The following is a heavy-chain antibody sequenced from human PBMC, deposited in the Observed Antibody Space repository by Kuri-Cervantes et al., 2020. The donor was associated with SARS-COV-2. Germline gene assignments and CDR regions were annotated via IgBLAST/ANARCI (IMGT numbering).Heavy chain of an antibody. V-gene: IGHV4-61*02. J-gene: IGHJ4*02. CDR2: IYTSGST. CDR1: GGSISSSGHY. Sequence: SCTVSGGSISSSGHYWSWIRQPAGKGLEWIGRIYTSGSTNYNPSLKSRVTMSVDTSKNQFSLKLSSVTAADTAVYYCARESAQGTFGGVIVIIDYWGQGTLATVSS. CDR3: ARESAQGTFGGVIVIIDY. D-gene: IGHD3-16*02.